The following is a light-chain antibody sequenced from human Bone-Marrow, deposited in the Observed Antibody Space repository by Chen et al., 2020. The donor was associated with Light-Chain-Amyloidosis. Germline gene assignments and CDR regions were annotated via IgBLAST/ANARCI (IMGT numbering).Light chain of an antibody. CDR2: RET. CDR1: DLPTKY. CDR3: QSADSSGTYEVI. J-gene: IGLJ2*01. V-gene: IGLV3-25*03. Sequence: SYELTQPPSVSVSPGQTARITCSGDDLPTKYAYWYQQKPGQAPGLVIHRETERTSGISERFSGSGSGTTATLTISGVQAEDEADYHCQSADSSGTYEVIFGGGTKLTVL.